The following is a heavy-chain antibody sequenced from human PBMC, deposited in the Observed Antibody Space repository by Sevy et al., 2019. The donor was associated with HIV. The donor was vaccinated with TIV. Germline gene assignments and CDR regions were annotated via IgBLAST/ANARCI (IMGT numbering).Heavy chain of an antibody. CDR3: ITDPGYRGYDEEVINYYYYGMDV. D-gene: IGHD5-12*01. CDR1: GFTFSSAW. CDR2: IKSEIDGGAI. V-gene: IGHV3-15*01. Sequence: GGSLRLSCAASGFTFSSAWMSWVRQAPGKGLEWVGRIKSEIDGGAIGYAAPVKGRFSISREDSKNTVYLQMNSLKTEDTAVYYGITDPGYRGYDEEVINYYYYGMDVWGQGTTVTVSS. J-gene: IGHJ6*02.